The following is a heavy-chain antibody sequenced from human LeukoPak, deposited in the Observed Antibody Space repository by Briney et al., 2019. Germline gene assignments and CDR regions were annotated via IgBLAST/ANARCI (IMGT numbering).Heavy chain of an antibody. CDR3: ARLSDGPAEFDY. D-gene: IGHD5-24*01. J-gene: IGHJ4*02. CDR1: GGSISRNY. V-gene: IGHV4-59*08. Sequence: KPSETLSLTCTVSGGSISRNYWSWIRQPPGKGLEWIGYIYYSGSTNYNPSLKSRVTISVDTSKNQFSLKLSSVTAADTAVYYCARLSDGPAEFDYWGQGTLVTVSS. CDR2: IYYSGST.